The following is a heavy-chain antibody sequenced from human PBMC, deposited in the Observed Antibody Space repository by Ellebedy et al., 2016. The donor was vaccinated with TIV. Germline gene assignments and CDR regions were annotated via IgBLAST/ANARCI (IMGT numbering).Heavy chain of an antibody. CDR3: ARGRSSSWYLVKDWFDP. J-gene: IGHJ5*02. CDR1: GYTFTSYD. CDR2: MNPNSGNT. V-gene: IGHV1-8*03. D-gene: IGHD6-13*01. Sequence: AASVKVSCKASGYTFTSYDINWVRQATGQGLEWMGWMNPNSGNTGYAQKFQGRVTITRNTSISTAYMELSSLRSEDTAVYYCARGRSSSWYLVKDWFDPWGQGTLVTFSS.